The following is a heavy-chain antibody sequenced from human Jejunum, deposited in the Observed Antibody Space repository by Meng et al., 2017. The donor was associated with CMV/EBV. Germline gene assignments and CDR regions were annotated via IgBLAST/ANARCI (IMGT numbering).Heavy chain of an antibody. D-gene: IGHD3-3*01. V-gene: IGHV3-7*01. CDR1: GFTFSSDW. J-gene: IGHJ4*02. CDR3: ASPFLGLSDF. CDR2: INEDGSEE. Sequence: CAASGFTFSSDWMSWVRQAPGKGLEWVANINEDGSEEYYIDSVRGRFSISRDNAKNSLYLQMNSLRAEDTAVYYCASPFLGLSDFWGLGTRVTVSS.